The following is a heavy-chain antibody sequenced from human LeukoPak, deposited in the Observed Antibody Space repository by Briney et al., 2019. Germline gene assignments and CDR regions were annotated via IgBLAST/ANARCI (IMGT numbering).Heavy chain of an antibody. Sequence: SQTLSLTCTVSGGSVSSGVYYWNWIRQPPGKGLEWIGYIYYSGSTYYNPSLKSRVTISLDTSKNQFSLKLNSVTAADTAVYYCARETEADDYVWGNYRYLGYYFDYWGQGTLVTVSS. CDR1: GGSVSSGVYY. CDR3: ARETEADDYVWGNYRYLGYYFDY. V-gene: IGHV4-30-4*01. J-gene: IGHJ4*02. CDR2: IYYSGST. D-gene: IGHD3-16*02.